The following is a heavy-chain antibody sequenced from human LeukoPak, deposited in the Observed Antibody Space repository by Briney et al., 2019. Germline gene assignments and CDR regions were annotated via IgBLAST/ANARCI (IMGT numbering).Heavy chain of an antibody. V-gene: IGHV3-66*04. J-gene: IGHJ4*02. Sequence: VSVIYTGASTYYAASVTGRFTISRDNSKNTLYLQMNSLRAEDTAVYYCARHSGSYAYYFDYWGQGTLXTVXS. D-gene: IGHD1-26*01. CDR3: ARHSGSYAYYFDY. CDR2: IYTGAST.